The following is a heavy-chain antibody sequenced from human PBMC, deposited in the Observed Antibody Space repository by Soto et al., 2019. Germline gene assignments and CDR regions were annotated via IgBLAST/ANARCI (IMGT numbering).Heavy chain of an antibody. CDR2: IKSKTDGGTT. J-gene: IGHJ6*02. Sequence: GGSLRLSCAASGFTFSNAWMNWVRQAPGKGLEWVGRIKSKTDGGTTDYAAPVKGRFTISRDDSKNTLYLQMNSLKTEDTAVYYCTTDGYSSSWYFSLTKKYYYYYGMDVWGQGTTVTVSS. D-gene: IGHD6-13*01. V-gene: IGHV3-15*07. CDR1: GFTFSNAW. CDR3: TTDGYSSSWYFSLTKKYYYYYGMDV.